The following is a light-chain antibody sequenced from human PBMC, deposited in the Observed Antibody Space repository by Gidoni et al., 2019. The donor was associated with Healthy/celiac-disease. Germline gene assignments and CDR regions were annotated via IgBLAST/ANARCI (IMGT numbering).Light chain of an antibody. CDR1: QSVSSN. V-gene: IGKV3-15*01. CDR2: GAS. CDR3: QQYNNWLYT. J-gene: IGKJ2*01. Sequence: EIVMTQSPATLSVSPGERATLSCRASQSVSSNLAWYQQTPGQAPRLLIYGASTRATGIPARFSGSGSGTEFTLTISSLQSEDFAVYYCQQYNNWLYTFGQGTKLEIK.